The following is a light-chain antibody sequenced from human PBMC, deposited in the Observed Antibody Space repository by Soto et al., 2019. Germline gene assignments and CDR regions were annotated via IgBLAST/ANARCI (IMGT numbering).Light chain of an antibody. CDR2: DVS. V-gene: IGLV2-14*01. CDR1: SSDVGGYNY. J-gene: IGLJ2*01. Sequence: QSALTQPASVSGSPGQSITISCTGTSSDVGGYNYVSWYQQHPGKAPKLMIYDVSNRPSGVSNRFSGSQSGNTASLTISGLQAEDEADYYCSSYTSSRTVVFGGGTKVTVL. CDR3: SSYTSSRTVV.